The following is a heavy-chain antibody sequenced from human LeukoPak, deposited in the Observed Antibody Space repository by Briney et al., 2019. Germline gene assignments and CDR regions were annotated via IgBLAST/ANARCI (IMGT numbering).Heavy chain of an antibody. CDR1: GFTFSSYW. V-gene: IGHV3-7*01. CDR3: AREGWNYYDSSGYYVGGFDY. D-gene: IGHD3-22*01. Sequence: GGSLRLSCAASGFTFSSYWMSWVRQAPGKGLEWVANIKQDGSEKYYVDSVKGRFTISRDNAKNSLYLQMNSLRAEDTAVYYCAREGWNYYDSSGYYVGGFDYWGQGTLVTVSS. CDR2: IKQDGSEK. J-gene: IGHJ4*02.